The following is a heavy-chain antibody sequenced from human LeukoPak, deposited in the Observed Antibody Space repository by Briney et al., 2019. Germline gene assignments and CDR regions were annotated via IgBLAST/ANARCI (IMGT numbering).Heavy chain of an antibody. D-gene: IGHD4-11*01. CDR2: ISGSSSYI. J-gene: IGHJ5*02. Sequence: GGSLGLSCAVSGFTFSSYSMNWVRQAPGKGLEWVSSISGSSSYIYYADSVKGRFTISRDNAKNSLYLQMNSLRAEDTAVYYCAAGDYSNPPGWFDPWGQGTLVTVSS. CDR1: GFTFSSYS. V-gene: IGHV3-21*01. CDR3: AAGDYSNPPGWFDP.